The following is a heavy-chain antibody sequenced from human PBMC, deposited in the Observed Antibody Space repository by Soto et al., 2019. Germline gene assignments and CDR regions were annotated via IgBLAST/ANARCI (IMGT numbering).Heavy chain of an antibody. V-gene: IGHV3-33*01. CDR3: ARVSSIVVVTGPDAFDI. J-gene: IGHJ3*02. Sequence: QVQLVEFGGGVVQPGRSLRLSCAASGFTFSSYGMHWVRQAPGKGLEWVAGIWYDGSNKYCADSVKGRFTISRDNSENTLYLQMSSLRADDTVVYYCARVSSIVVVTGPDAFDIWGHGTMVTVSS. D-gene: IGHD2-21*02. CDR1: GFTFSSYG. CDR2: IWYDGSNK.